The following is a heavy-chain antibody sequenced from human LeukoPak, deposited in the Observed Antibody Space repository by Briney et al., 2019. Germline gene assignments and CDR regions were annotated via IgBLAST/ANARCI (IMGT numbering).Heavy chain of an antibody. J-gene: IGHJ6*02. V-gene: IGHV1-69*04. CDR3: ARVGSHGTYGMDV. D-gene: IGHD1-26*01. Sequence: SVKVSCKASGGTFSSYAISWVRQAPGQGLEWMGRIIPILGIANYAQKFQGRVTITADKSTSTAYMELSSLRSDDTAVYYCARVGSHGTYGMDVWGQGTTVTVSS. CDR1: GGTFSSYA. CDR2: IIPILGIA.